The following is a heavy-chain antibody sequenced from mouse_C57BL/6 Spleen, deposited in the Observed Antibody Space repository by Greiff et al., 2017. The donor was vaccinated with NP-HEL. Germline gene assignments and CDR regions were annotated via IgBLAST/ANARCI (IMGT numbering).Heavy chain of an antibody. CDR2: IYPGDGDT. CDR3: ARWGVYYDYDDV. CDR1: GYAFSSSW. D-gene: IGHD2-4*01. V-gene: IGHV1-82*01. J-gene: IGHJ1*03. Sequence: QVQLQQSGPELVKPGASVKISCKASGYAFSSSWMNWVKQRPGKGLEWIGRIYPGDGDTNYNEKFKSKATLTVDKSSSTAYMQLSSLTSEDSAVYYCARWGVYYDYDDVWGTGTTVTVSS.